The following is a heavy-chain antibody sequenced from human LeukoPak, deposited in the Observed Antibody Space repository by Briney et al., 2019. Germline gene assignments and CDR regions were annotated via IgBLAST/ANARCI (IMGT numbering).Heavy chain of an antibody. CDR1: GYTFTSYG. CDR2: ISAYNGNT. V-gene: IGHV1-18*01. CDR3: ARDRRWTRTNRCEY. D-gene: IGHD3/OR15-3a*01. Sequence: ASVKVSCKASGYTFTSYGISWVRQAPGQGLEWIGWISAYNGNTNYAQKLQGRVTMTTDTSTSTAYMELRSLRSEDTAVYYCARDRRWTRTNRCEYWGQGTLDTVSS. J-gene: IGHJ4*02.